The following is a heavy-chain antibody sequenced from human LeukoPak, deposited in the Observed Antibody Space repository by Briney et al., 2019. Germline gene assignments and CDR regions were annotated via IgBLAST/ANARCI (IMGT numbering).Heavy chain of an antibody. CDR3: ARDMHPNGLDY. J-gene: IGHJ4*02. V-gene: IGHV1-18*01. Sequence: ASVKVSSKASGYTFTSYGISWVRQAPGQGLEWMGWISAYNGNTNYAQKLQGRVTMTTDTSTSTAYMELRSLRSDDTAIYYCARDMHPNGLDYWGQGTLVTVSS. CDR1: GYTFTSYG. CDR2: ISAYNGNT. D-gene: IGHD1-1*01.